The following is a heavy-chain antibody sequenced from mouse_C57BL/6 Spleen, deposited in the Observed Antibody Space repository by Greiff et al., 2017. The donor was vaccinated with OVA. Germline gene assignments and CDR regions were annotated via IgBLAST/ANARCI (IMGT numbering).Heavy chain of an antibody. Sequence: EVQRVESGGDLVKPGGSLKLSCAASGFTFSSYGMSWVRQTPDKRLEWVATISSGGSYTYYPDSVKGRFTISRDNAKNTLYLQISSLKSEDTAMYDCAGHPLGGTTRAWFAYWGQGTLVTVSA. CDR3: AGHPLGGTTRAWFAY. D-gene: IGHD1-1*01. CDR1: GFTFSSYG. J-gene: IGHJ3*01. V-gene: IGHV5-6*01. CDR2: ISSGGSYT.